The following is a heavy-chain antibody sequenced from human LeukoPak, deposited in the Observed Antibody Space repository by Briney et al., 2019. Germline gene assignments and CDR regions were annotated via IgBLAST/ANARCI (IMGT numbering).Heavy chain of an antibody. Sequence: GGSLRLSCSASGFTFSSYAMHWVRQAPGKGLEYVSAISSNGDSTYYADSVKGRFIISRDNSKNSLSLHMSSLRAEDTAVYYCAKSASSYGANWFDPWGQGTLVTVSS. J-gene: IGHJ5*02. V-gene: IGHV3-64D*09. CDR1: GFTFSSYA. CDR3: AKSASSYGANWFDP. CDR2: ISSNGDST. D-gene: IGHD4/OR15-4a*01.